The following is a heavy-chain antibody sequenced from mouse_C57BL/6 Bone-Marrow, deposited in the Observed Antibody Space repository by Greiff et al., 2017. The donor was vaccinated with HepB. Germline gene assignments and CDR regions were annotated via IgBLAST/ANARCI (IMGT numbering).Heavy chain of an antibody. CDR1: GYTFTDYY. CDR2: INPNNGGT. CDR3: ARGLRFDY. J-gene: IGHJ2*01. V-gene: IGHV1-26*01. D-gene: IGHD1-1*01. Sequence: VQLQQSGPELVKPGASVKISCKASGYTFTDYYMNWVKQSHGKSLEWIGDINPNNGGTSYNQKFKGKATLTVDKSSSTAYMELRSLTSEDSAVHYCARGLRFDYWGQGTTLTVSS.